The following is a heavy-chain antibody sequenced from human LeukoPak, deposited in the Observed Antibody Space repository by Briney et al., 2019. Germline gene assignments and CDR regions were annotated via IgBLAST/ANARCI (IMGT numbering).Heavy chain of an antibody. CDR2: INHSGST. D-gene: IGHD2-2*01. CDR1: GGSFSGYY. Sequence: PSETLSLTCAVYGGSFSGYYWSWIRQPPGKGLEWIGEINHSGSTNYNPSLKSRVTISVDTSKNQFSLKLSSVTAAVTAVYYCARRPLGYCSSTSCPTPYYFDYWGQGTLVTVSS. J-gene: IGHJ4*02. V-gene: IGHV4-34*01. CDR3: ARRPLGYCSSTSCPTPYYFDY.